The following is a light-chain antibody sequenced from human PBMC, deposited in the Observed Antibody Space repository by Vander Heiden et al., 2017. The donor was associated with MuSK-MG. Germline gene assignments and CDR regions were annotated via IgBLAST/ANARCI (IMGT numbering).Light chain of an antibody. CDR3: QQNYSNPPYT. CDR2: WAS. CDR1: QSVLYSSNNKNY. Sequence: DIMMTQSRDSLAVSLRERATINCKSSQSVLYSSNNKNYLAWYQQKPGQPPKLLIYWASTREAGVPDRFSGSGYGKDFTLTISSRQAEDVAVYYCQQNYSNPPYTFGQGTKMEIK. V-gene: IGKV4-1*01. J-gene: IGKJ2*01.